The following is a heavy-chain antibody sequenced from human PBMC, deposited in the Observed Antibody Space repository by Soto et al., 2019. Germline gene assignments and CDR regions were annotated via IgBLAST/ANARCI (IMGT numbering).Heavy chain of an antibody. CDR2: IYWDDDK. CDR1: GFSLSTSGMG. V-gene: IGHV2-5*02. Sequence: QITLKESGPTLVKPTQTLTLTCTFSGFSLSTSGMGVGWIRQPPGKALECLALIYWDDDKRYSPSLESRLTISKVNSKNLVVLIMTNMDPVDTATYYCARLVAPRVADYWGQGTLVTVSS. CDR3: ARLVAPRVADY. D-gene: IGHD5-12*01. J-gene: IGHJ4*02.